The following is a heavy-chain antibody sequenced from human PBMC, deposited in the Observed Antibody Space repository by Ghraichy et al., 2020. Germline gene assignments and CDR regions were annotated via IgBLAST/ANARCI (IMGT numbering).Heavy chain of an antibody. J-gene: IGHJ6*03. V-gene: IGHV3-21*01. CDR2: ISRSSGYI. CDR3: ARDLLEWPYYYLDV. Sequence: VSSISRSSGYIYNADSVNGRFTISRDNAKNSLYLQMNSLRAEDTAVYYCARDLLEWPYYYLDVWGKG. D-gene: IGHD3-3*01.